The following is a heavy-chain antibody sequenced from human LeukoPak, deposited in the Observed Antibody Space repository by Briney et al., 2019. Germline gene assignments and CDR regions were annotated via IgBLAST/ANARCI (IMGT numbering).Heavy chain of an antibody. CDR3: ARGVVLRWVPDY. CDR1: GGSFSGYY. Sequence: SETLSLTCAVYGGSFSGYYWSWIRQPPGKGLEWIGEINHSGSTNYNPSLKSRVTISVDTSKNQFSLKLSSVTAADTAVYYCARGVVLRWVPDYWGQGTLVTVSS. J-gene: IGHJ4*02. V-gene: IGHV4-34*01. D-gene: IGHD3-3*01. CDR2: INHSGST.